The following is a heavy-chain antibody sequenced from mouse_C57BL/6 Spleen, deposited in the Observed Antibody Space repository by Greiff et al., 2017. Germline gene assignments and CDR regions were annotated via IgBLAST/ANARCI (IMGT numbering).Heavy chain of an antibody. J-gene: IGHJ2*01. D-gene: IGHD1-1*01. V-gene: IGHV1-18*01. CDR3: AREDTTDGYFDY. CDR1: GYTFTDYN. CDR2: INPNNGGT. Sequence: VKLLQSGPELVKPGASVKIPCTASGYTFTDYNMDWVQQTHGKSLEWIGDINPNNGGTHSYQEFKGKATLTVDKSSSTADMELRILTSEDTAVYYCAREDTTDGYFDYWGQGTTLTVSS.